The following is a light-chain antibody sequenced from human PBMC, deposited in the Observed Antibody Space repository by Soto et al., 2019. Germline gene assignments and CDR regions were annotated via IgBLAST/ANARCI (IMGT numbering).Light chain of an antibody. Sequence: EIVLTQSPGTLSLSPGKRATLSCRASQSISSSYLAWYQQRPGQAPRLLIYGASSRATGIPDRFSGSGSGTEFTLTISRLETEDFAVYYCQQYGSSSWTFGQGTKV. CDR3: QQYGSSSWT. V-gene: IGKV3-20*01. CDR2: GAS. CDR1: QSISSSY. J-gene: IGKJ1*01.